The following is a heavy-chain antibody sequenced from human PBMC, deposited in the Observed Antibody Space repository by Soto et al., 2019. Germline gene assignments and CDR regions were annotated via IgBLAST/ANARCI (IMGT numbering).Heavy chain of an antibody. CDR2: INAGNGNT. CDR3: ARGVENIVVVLDVFGYYGMDV. V-gene: IGHV1-3*01. D-gene: IGHD2-2*01. Sequence: SVKVSCKASGYSFTSYAIYWVRQAPGQRLEWMGWINAGNGNTKYSQKFQGRVTITSDTSASTAYMGLSSLRSEDTAVYFCARGVENIVVVLDVFGYYGMDVWGQGTTVTSP. CDR1: GYSFTSYA. J-gene: IGHJ6*02.